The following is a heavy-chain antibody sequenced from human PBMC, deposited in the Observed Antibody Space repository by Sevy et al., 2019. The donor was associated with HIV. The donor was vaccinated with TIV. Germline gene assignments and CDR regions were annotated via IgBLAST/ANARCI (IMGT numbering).Heavy chain of an antibody. CDR1: GFTFSNYG. D-gene: IGHD2-15*01. J-gene: IGHJ6*02. V-gene: IGHV3-48*02. CDR3: AGRSNIVVVVAADYYGMDV. Sequence: GGSLRLSCAASGFTFSNYGMHWVRQAPGKGLEWVSYISSSSSTIYYADSVKGRFTISRDNAKNSLYLQMNSLRDEDTAVYYCAGRSNIVVVVAADYYGMDVWGQGTTVTVSS. CDR2: ISSSSSTI.